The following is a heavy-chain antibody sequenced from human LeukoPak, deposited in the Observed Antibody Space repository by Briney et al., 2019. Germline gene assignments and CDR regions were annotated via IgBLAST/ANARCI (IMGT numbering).Heavy chain of an antibody. CDR1: GFTFSSYG. CDR2: IWYDGSNK. Sequence: GRSLRLSCAASGFTFSSYGMHWVRQAPGKGLEWVAVIWYDGSNKYYADSVKGRFTISRDNSKNTLYLQMNSLRAEDTAVYYCARDKSRYGSGSFDYWGQGTLVTVSS. CDR3: ARDKSRYGSGSFDY. J-gene: IGHJ4*02. D-gene: IGHD3-10*01. V-gene: IGHV3-33*01.